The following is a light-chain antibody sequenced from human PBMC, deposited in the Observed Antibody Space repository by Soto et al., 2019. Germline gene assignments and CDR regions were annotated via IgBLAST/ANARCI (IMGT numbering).Light chain of an antibody. J-gene: IGLJ1*01. Sequence: QSVLTQPPSVSGAPGQRVTLSCTGNTSNLGAGYDVHWYQQLPGAAPKLVIFGNRNRPSGVPQRFSGSKSGTSASLAITGLQAEDEADYYCSSKTSSRTPFVFGTGTKLTVL. V-gene: IGLV1-40*01. CDR1: TSNLGAGYD. CDR3: SSKTSSRTPFV. CDR2: GNR.